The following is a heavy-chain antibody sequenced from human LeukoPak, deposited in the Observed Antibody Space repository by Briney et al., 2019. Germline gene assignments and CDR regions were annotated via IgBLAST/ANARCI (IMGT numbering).Heavy chain of an antibody. CDR3: AKSMSVVVIVSHPEY. V-gene: IGHV3-23*01. J-gene: IGHJ4*02. CDR1: GFTFSSYA. CDR2: ISGNGYST. D-gene: IGHD3-22*01. Sequence: GGSLRLSCAASGFTFSSYAMSWVRQAPGKGLEWVSGISGNGYSTYYVDSVKGRFTISRDNSKNTLYLQMNSLRAEDAAVYYCAKSMSVVVIVSHPEYWGQGSLVTVSS.